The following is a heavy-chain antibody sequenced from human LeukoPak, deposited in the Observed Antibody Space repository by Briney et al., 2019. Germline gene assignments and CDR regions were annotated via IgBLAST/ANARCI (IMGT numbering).Heavy chain of an antibody. Sequence: ASVKVSCKASGYTFTSYDINWVRQATGQGLEWMRWMNPNSGNTGYAQKFQGRVTMSRDTSISTAYMELSSLRSEDTAVYYCARNDYNGDDAFDIWGQGTMVTVSS. CDR1: GYTFTSYD. D-gene: IGHD4-11*01. V-gene: IGHV1-8*01. CDR3: ARNDYNGDDAFDI. CDR2: MNPNSGNT. J-gene: IGHJ3*02.